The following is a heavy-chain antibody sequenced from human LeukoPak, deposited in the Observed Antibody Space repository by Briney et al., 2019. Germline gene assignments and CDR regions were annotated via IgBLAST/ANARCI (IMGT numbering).Heavy chain of an antibody. CDR2: ISAHNGDV. Sequence: GASVKVSCKASGYSFSNYGISWVRQAPGQGLEWMGRISAHNGDVTYAPKFQGRVTMTTDTSTTTAYMELRSLRFDDTAVYYCARYTSLFRGITTSDYWGQGTLVTVSS. CDR1: GYSFSNYG. J-gene: IGHJ4*02. CDR3: ARYTSLFRGITTSDY. D-gene: IGHD3-10*01. V-gene: IGHV1-18*01.